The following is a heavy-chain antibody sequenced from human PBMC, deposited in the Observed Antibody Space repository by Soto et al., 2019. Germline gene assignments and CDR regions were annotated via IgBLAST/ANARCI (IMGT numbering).Heavy chain of an antibody. CDR3: ATGEYSSWYNFDY. D-gene: IGHD6-6*01. CDR2: FNAGNGNT. V-gene: IGHV1-3*01. Sequence: ASVKVSCKASGYTFTSYAMHWVRQAPGKRLEWMGGFNAGNGNTKYSQKFQGRVTITKDTSTNTAYMELSSLRSEDTAVYYCATGEYSSWYNFDYWGQGTLVTVSS. J-gene: IGHJ4*02. CDR1: GYTFTSYA.